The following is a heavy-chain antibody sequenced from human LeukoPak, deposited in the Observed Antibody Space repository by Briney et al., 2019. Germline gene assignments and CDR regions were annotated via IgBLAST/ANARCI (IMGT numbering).Heavy chain of an antibody. D-gene: IGHD2-15*01. CDR1: GGTFSSYA. V-gene: IGHV1-69*04. CDR2: IIPILGIA. J-gene: IGHJ6*02. Sequence: SVKVSCKASGGTFSSYAISWVRQAPGQGLEWMGRIIPILGIANYARKFQGRVTITADKSTSTAYMELSSLRSEDTAVYYCASSGSTIYDCSGGSCYSMDVWGQGTTVTVSS. CDR3: ASSGSTIYDCSGGSCYSMDV.